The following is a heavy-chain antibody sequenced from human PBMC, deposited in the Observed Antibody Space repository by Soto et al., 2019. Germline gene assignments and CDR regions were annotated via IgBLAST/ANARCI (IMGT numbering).Heavy chain of an antibody. CDR2: IKSKTDGGTI. CDR1: GVTFKKTW. V-gene: IGHV3-15*01. D-gene: IGHD2-15*01. CDR3: VTDSLMSRYEQTFDS. J-gene: IGHJ4*02. Sequence: EVQLVESGGGLVKLGGSLRLSCAVSGVTFKKTWMTWVRQAPGKGLEWVGRIKSKTDGGTIDYAAAVKGRFIISRDDSKNTLYLQMNRLKTEDTAVYYCVTDSLMSRYEQTFDSWGQGTLVTVSS.